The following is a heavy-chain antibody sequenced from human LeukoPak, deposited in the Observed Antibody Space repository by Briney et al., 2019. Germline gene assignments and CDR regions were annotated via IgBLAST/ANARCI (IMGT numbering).Heavy chain of an antibody. J-gene: IGHJ3*02. CDR1: GGSISSYY. V-gene: IGHV4-59*01. Sequence: SETLSLTCTVSGGSISSYYWSWIRQPPGKGLEWIGYIYYSGSTNYNPSLKSRVTISVDTSKNQFSLKLSSVTAADTAVYYCARRYLAAKDAFDIRGQGTMVTVSS. CDR2: IYYSGST. D-gene: IGHD2-15*01. CDR3: ARRYLAAKDAFDI.